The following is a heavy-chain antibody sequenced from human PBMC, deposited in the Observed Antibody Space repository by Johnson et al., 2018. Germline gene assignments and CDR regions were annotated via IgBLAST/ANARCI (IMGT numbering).Heavy chain of an antibody. CDR3: AHTQVEMATIGGAFDI. CDR2: ISYDGSNK. J-gene: IGHJ3*02. CDR1: GFTFSSYG. D-gene: IGHD5-24*01. Sequence: VQLVETGGGVVQPGRSLRLSCAASGFTFSSYGMHWVRQAPGKGLEWVAVISYDGSNKYYADSVKGRFTISRDNSKNTLSLQMNRLRAEDSAVYYCAHTQVEMATIGGAFDIWGQGTMVTVSS. V-gene: IGHV3-30*03.